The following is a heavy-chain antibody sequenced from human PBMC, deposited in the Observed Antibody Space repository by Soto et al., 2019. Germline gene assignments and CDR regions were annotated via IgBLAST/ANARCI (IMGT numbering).Heavy chain of an antibody. J-gene: IGHJ4*02. CDR1: GGTSRNYV. D-gene: IGHD3-22*01. Sequence: ASVKVSCKDSGGTSRNYVISWVRQAPGQGLEWMGGIIPSFGTPTYAQKFQGRVTITADDSTSAAYMELSSLRSEDTAVYYFSRYYTSSYHYDSTNYGYFDFWGLGTLVTVSS. V-gene: IGHV1-69*13. CDR2: IIPSFGTP. CDR3: SRYYTSSYHYDSTNYGYFDF.